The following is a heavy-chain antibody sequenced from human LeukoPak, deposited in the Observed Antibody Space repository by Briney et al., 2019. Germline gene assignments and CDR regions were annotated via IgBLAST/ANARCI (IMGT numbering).Heavy chain of an antibody. CDR3: ARDRYYYGSGSYSTDWYFDL. D-gene: IGHD3-10*01. CDR2: IYYGGST. J-gene: IGHJ2*01. V-gene: IGHV4-59*01. CDR1: GGSISSYY. Sequence: KPSETLSLTCTVSGGSISSYYWSWIRQPPGKGLEWIGYIYYGGSTNYNPSLKSRVTMSVDTSKNQFSLKLSSVTAADTAVYYCARDRYYYGSGSYSTDWYFDLWGRGTLVTVSS.